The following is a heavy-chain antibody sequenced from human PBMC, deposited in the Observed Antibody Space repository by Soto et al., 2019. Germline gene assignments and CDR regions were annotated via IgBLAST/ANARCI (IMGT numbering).Heavy chain of an antibody. V-gene: IGHV3-23*01. J-gene: IGHJ5*02. CDR1: GFTLQNYA. D-gene: IGHD3-10*01. CDR3: AKGKSTGDIDWFDP. CDR2: LIGGHYGT. Sequence: EVHLLQSGGGLARPGGSLRLSCTASGFTLQNYAMAWVRQAPGKGLEWVSTLIGGHYGTAYSYSVKGRFTVSRDNSKNCLYLQMNSLGDEDTAMYFCAKGKSTGDIDWFDPWGQGSLVTVSS.